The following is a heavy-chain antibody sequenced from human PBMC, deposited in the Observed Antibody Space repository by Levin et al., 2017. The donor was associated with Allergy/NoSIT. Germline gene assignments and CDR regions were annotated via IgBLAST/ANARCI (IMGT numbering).Heavy chain of an antibody. CDR3: AGYSRGYNYAWGGWAC. J-gene: IGHJ4*02. D-gene: IGHD5-18*01. Sequence: GESLKISCAASGFTFSRYSMNWVRQAPGKGLEWISYISSSSNIIYYADSVKGRFTISRDNAKNSLYLQMNSLRAEDTAVYYCAGYSRGYNYAWGGWACWGQGTLVTVSS. CDR1: GFTFSRYS. V-gene: IGHV3-48*01. CDR2: ISSSSNII.